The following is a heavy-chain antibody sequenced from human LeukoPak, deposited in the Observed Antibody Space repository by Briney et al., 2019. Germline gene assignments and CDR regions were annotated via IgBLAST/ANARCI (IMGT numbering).Heavy chain of an antibody. Sequence: GGSLRLSCAASGFTFSSYSMNWVRQAPGKGLEWVSSISSSSSYIYYADSVKGRFTISRDNAKNSLYLQMNSLRAEDTAVYYCAREWEYCSSTSCYGTFDYWGQGTLVTVSS. D-gene: IGHD2-2*01. CDR2: ISSSSSYI. V-gene: IGHV3-21*01. J-gene: IGHJ4*02. CDR1: GFTFSSYS. CDR3: AREWEYCSSTSCYGTFDY.